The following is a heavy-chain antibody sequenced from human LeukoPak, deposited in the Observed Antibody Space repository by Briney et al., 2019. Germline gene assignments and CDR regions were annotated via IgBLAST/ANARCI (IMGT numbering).Heavy chain of an antibody. Sequence: PGGSLRLSCAASGFTVSSNYMSWVRQAPGKGLEWVSVIYSGGSTYYADSVKGRFTISRDNSKNTLYLQMNSLRAEDTAVYYCARDGMSPVGYWRPFDYWGQGTLVTVSS. V-gene: IGHV3-66*02. D-gene: IGHD1-1*01. J-gene: IGHJ4*02. CDR2: IYSGGST. CDR3: ARDGMSPVGYWRPFDY. CDR1: GFTVSSNY.